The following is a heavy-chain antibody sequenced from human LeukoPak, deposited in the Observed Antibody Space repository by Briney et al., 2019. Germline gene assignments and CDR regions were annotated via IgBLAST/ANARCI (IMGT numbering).Heavy chain of an antibody. V-gene: IGHV4-61*02. CDR1: GYSITSGYF. Sequence: KSSETLSLTCTVSGYSITSGYFWGWIRQPAGKGLEWIGRIYTSGSTNYNPSLKSRVTISVDTSKNQFSLKLSSVTAADTAVYYCARDRAYSSDYYYYYYMDVWGKGTTVTVSS. CDR3: ARDRAYSSDYYYYYYMDV. J-gene: IGHJ6*03. CDR2: IYTSGST. D-gene: IGHD6-19*01.